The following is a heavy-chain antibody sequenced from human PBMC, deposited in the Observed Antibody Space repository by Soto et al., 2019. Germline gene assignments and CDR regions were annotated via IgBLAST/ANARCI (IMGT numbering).Heavy chain of an antibody. D-gene: IGHD1-26*01. CDR2: ISYDGSNK. J-gene: IGHJ6*02. V-gene: IGHV3-30*18. CDR3: AKGLGELLSYLPTGGMDV. CDR1: GFTFSSYG. Sequence: GGSLRLSCAASGFTFSSYGMHWVRQAPGKGLEWVAVISYDGSNKYYADSVKGRFTNSRDNSKNTLYLQMNSLRAEDTAVYYCAKGLGELLSYLPTGGMDVWGQGTTVTVSS.